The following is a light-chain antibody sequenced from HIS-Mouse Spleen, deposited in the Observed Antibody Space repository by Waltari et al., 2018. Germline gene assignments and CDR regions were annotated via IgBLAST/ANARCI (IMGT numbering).Light chain of an antibody. V-gene: IGLV3-21*03. CDR2: DDS. J-gene: IGLJ2*01. Sequence: SYVLTQPPSVSVAPGKTARITCGGNNIGSKSVHWYQQKTGQAPVLVVYDDSDRPPGIPERFSGSNSGKTATLTLSRVEAGDEADYYCQVWDSSSDHVVFGGGTKLTVL. CDR1: NIGSKS. CDR3: QVWDSSSDHVV.